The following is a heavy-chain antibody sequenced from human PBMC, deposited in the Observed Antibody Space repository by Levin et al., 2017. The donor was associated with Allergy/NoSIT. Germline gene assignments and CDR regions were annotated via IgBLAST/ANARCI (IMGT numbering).Heavy chain of an antibody. J-gene: IGHJ4*02. D-gene: IGHD6-6*01. Sequence: ETLSLTCAASGFTFSSYAMSWFRQAPGKGLEWVSAISGSGGSTYYADSVKGRFTISRDNSKNTLYLQMNSLRAEDTAVYYCAKGRMRSSASNCDYWGQGTLVTVSS. CDR1: GFTFSSYA. CDR3: AKGRMRSSASNCDY. CDR2: ISGSGGST. V-gene: IGHV3-23*01.